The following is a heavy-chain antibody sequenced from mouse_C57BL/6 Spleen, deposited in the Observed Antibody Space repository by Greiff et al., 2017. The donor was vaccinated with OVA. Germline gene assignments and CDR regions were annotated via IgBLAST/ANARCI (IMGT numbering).Heavy chain of an antibody. J-gene: IGHJ2*01. V-gene: IGHV5-4*01. CDR2: ISDGGSYT. CDR1: GFTFSSYA. Sequence: EVNVVESGGGLVKPGGSLKLSCAASGFTFSSYAMSWVRQTPEKRLEWVATISDGGSYTYYPDNVKGRFTISRDNAKNNLYLQMSQLKSEDTAMYYCAREGNWDGFDDWGQGTTLTVSS. D-gene: IGHD4-1*01. CDR3: AREGNWDGFDD.